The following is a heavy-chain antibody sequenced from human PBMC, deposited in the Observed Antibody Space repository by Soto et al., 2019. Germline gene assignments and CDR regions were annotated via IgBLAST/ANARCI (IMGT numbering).Heavy chain of an antibody. Sequence: QVQLVESGGGVVQTGRSLRLSCAASGFTFSSYGMHWVRQAPGKGLEGGAVISYDGSNKYYADSVKGRFTISRDNSKNALYLQMNSLRAEDTAVYYCAKVGGFCISTSCYGYYYGMDVWGQGTTVTVSS. D-gene: IGHD2-2*01. J-gene: IGHJ6*02. CDR1: GFTFSSYG. V-gene: IGHV3-30*18. CDR2: ISYDGSNK. CDR3: AKVGGFCISTSCYGYYYGMDV.